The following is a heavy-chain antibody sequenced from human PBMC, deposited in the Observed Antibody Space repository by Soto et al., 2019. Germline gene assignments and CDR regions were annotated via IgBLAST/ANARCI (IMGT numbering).Heavy chain of an antibody. D-gene: IGHD5-18*01. Sequence: QVQLVQSGAEVKKPGSSVKVSCKASGGTFSSYAISWVRQAPGQGLEWMGGSIPIFGTANYAQKFQGRVKITADESTSTAYMEISRLRSEDTAVYYCARVYSYGRFWDYYFDYWGQGTLVTVSS. CDR3: ARVYSYGRFWDYYFDY. CDR2: SIPIFGTA. V-gene: IGHV1-69*01. J-gene: IGHJ4*02. CDR1: GGTFSSYA.